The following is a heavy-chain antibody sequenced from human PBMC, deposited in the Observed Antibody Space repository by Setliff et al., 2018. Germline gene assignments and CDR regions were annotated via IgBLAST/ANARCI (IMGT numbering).Heavy chain of an antibody. CDR2: IYYSGST. D-gene: IGHD1-20*01. V-gene: IGHV4-38-2*02. J-gene: IGHJ4*02. Sequence: SETLSLTCTVSGYSISSGYYWGWIRQPPGKGLEWIGCIYYSGSTYYNPSLKSRVTISLDTSKNQFSLKLTSVTAADTAVYYCASGLNWLSRTEFDYWGQGTLVTVSS. CDR3: ASGLNWLSRTEFDY. CDR1: GYSISSGYY.